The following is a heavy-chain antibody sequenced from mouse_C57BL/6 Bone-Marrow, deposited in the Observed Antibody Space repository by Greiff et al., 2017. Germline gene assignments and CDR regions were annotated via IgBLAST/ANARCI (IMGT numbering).Heavy chain of an antibody. D-gene: IGHD2-5*01. J-gene: IGHJ2*01. CDR2: IYPRSGNT. Sequence: QVQLQQSGAELARPGASVKLSCKASGYTFTSYGISWVKQRTGQGLEWIGEIYPRSGNTYYNEKFKGKATLTADKSSSTAYMELRSLTSEDSAVYFCARSYYSNPDYFDYWGQGTTLTVSS. CDR1: GYTFTSYG. CDR3: ARSYYSNPDYFDY. V-gene: IGHV1-81*01.